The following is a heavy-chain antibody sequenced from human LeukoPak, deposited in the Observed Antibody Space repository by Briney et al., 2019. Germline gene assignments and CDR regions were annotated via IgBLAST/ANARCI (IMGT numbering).Heavy chain of an antibody. CDR2: IDQSGST. D-gene: IGHD6-19*01. J-gene: IGHJ4*02. CDR1: GGSISSSNW. V-gene: IGHV4-4*02. Sequence: SETLSLTCAVSGGSISSSNWGTWVRQPPGMGLEWVGEIDQSGSTKYNPFLKSRVTISLDWSKNQVSLKLNSVTAADTAVYYCSSISGWGQGILVTVSS. CDR3: SSISG.